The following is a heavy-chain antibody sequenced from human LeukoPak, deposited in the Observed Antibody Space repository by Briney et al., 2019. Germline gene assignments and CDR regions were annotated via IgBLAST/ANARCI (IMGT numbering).Heavy chain of an antibody. CDR2: IKSDGSST. Sequence: GGSLRLSCAASGLTFSSYWMHWVRQAPGKGLVWVSRIKSDGSSTSYADSVKGRFTISRDNAKNTVYLQMNSLRAEDTAVYYCATSRTFDYWGQGTLVTVSS. CDR3: ATSRTFDY. CDR1: GLTFSSYW. V-gene: IGHV3-74*01. J-gene: IGHJ4*02.